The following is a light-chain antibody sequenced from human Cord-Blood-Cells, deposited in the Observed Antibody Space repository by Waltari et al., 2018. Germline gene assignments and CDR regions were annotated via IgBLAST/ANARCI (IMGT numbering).Light chain of an antibody. CDR1: QDISNY. CDR3: QQYDNLPYT. CDR2: DAS. Sequence: DIQMNPSPSSLSASVGDRVTITCQASQDISNYLHWYQQKPGKAPKLLIYDASNLETGVPSRFSGSGSGTDFTFTISSLQPEDIATYYCQQYDNLPYTFGQGTKLEIK. V-gene: IGKV1-33*01. J-gene: IGKJ2*01.